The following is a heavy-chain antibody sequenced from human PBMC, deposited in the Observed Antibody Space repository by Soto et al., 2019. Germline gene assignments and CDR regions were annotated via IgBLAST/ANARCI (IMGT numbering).Heavy chain of an antibody. Sequence: TSETLSLTCIVSGDSATSGSYYWTWLRQPPGKGLEWIGYISYTGRTKYNPSLQSRVTISVDTSKNDFSLNLSSVTAADTAVYFCAREWGLLPYYVMNVWGHGTAVTVSS. J-gene: IGHJ6*02. D-gene: IGHD7-27*01. CDR2: ISYTGRT. CDR1: GDSATSGSYY. V-gene: IGHV4-61*03. CDR3: AREWGLLPYYVMNV.